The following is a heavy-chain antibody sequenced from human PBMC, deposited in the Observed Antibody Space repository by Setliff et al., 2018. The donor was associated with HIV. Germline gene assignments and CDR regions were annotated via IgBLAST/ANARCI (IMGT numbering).Heavy chain of an antibody. D-gene: IGHD3-3*01. CDR3: ARGNYYNLWADPFDF. V-gene: IGHV4-39*06. Sequence: PSETLSLTCSVSGTSLSSSDFYWGWIRQPPGKGLEWIGNIYYSETTYYNSSLKSRVTISVDTSKNQFPLKLSSVTAADTAVYYCARGNYYNLWADPFDFWGQGTLVTVSS. CDR1: GTSLSSSDFY. CDR2: IYYSETT. J-gene: IGHJ5*01.